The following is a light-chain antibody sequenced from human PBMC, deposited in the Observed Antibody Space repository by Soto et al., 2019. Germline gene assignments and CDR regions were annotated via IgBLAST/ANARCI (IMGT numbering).Light chain of an antibody. J-gene: IGKJ2*01. CDR1: QSVSSTY. CDR3: QHYGSSPYT. Sequence: EMVLTQSPGTLSLSPGERATLSCRSSQSVSSTYLAWYQQKPGQAPRLLIYGALIRATGIPDRFSGSGSGTDYTLTITRLEPEDFAVYYCQHYGSSPYTFGQGNKLEIK. CDR2: GAL. V-gene: IGKV3-20*01.